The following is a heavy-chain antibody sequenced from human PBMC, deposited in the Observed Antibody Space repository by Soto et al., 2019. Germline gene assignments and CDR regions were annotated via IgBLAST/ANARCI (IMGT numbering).Heavy chain of an antibody. Sequence: QVQMVQSGAEVKKPGASVKVSCRASGYSFTSYDVNWVRQATGQGLEWMGWMNPNSGNTDFAQKFQGRVTMTRDPPISTAYMELSGLRSEDTAVYYCARYPYTSYCSDGSCSYDAFDIWGQGTVVTVSS. CDR3: ARYPYTSYCSDGSCSYDAFDI. CDR2: MNPNSGNT. V-gene: IGHV1-8*01. CDR1: GYSFTSYD. J-gene: IGHJ3*02. D-gene: IGHD2-15*01.